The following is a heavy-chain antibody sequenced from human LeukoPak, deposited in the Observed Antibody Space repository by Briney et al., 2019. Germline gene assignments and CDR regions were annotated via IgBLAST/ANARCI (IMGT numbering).Heavy chain of an antibody. V-gene: IGHV3-11*04. CDR1: GFTVSDDY. Sequence: PGGSLRLSCAASGFTVSDDYMSWIRQTPGKGLEWVSYISSRGSTIYYADSVKGRFTISRDNAKNSLYLQMNSLRAEDTAVYYCARAFQHDYTIFDYWGQGTLVTVSS. J-gene: IGHJ4*02. CDR3: ARAFQHDYTIFDY. CDR2: ISSRGSTI. D-gene: IGHD4-11*01.